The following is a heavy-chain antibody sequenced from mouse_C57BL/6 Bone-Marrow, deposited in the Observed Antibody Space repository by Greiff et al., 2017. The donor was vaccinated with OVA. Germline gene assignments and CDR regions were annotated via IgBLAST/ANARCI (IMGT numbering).Heavy chain of an antibody. D-gene: IGHD1-1*01. J-gene: IGHJ1*03. CDR3: AKHFYYGSLFDV. CDR1: GFSLTSYG. CDR2: IWGGGST. Sequence: VKLVESGPGLVAPSQSLSITCTVSGFSLTSYGVDWVRQPPGQGLEWLGVIWGGGSTNYNSALMSRLSISKDNSKSQVFLKMNSLPTDDTAMYYCAKHFYYGSLFDVWGTGTTVTVSS. V-gene: IGHV2-9*01.